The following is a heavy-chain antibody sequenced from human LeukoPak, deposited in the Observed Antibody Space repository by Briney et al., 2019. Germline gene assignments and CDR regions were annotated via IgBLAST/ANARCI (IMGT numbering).Heavy chain of an antibody. Sequence: SETLSLTXTVSGGSISSYYLSWIRQPAGKGVEWIGRIYTSGSTNDNPSLKSRVTMSVDTSKNQFSLKLSSVTAADTAVYYCARDCTSTSCYRYYFDYWGQGTLVTVSS. CDR2: IYTSGST. V-gene: IGHV4-4*07. CDR3: ARDCTSTSCYRYYFDY. D-gene: IGHD2-2*01. J-gene: IGHJ4*02. CDR1: GGSISSYY.